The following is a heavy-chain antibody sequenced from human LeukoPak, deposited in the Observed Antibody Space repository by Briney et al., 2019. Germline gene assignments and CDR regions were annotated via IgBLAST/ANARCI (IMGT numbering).Heavy chain of an antibody. Sequence: PGGSLRLSCAASGFTFSSYSMNWVRQAPGKGLEWVSSISSSSSYIYYADSVKGRFTISRDNAKNSLYLQMNSLRAEDTAVYYCARGGYYDFWSGYYTFELDYWGQGTLFTVSS. V-gene: IGHV3-21*01. CDR3: ARGGYYDFWSGYYTFELDY. CDR2: ISSSSSYI. CDR1: GFTFSSYS. D-gene: IGHD3-3*01. J-gene: IGHJ4*02.